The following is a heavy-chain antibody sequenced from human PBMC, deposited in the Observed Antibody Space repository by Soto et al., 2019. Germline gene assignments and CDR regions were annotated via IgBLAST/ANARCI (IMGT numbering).Heavy chain of an antibody. CDR1: GGSFNNYA. J-gene: IGHJ6*02. CDR2: IIPNFDTP. V-gene: IGHV1-69*01. Sequence: QVHLVQSGAEVKKPGSSVKVSCKTSGGSFNNYAVSWVRQAPGQGLEWMGGIIPNFDTPNYAQKFKDRVTIFADESTSTVYMELRGLRSNDTAVYYCAVAMVREILIFESSGMNVWGQGTTVIVSS. CDR3: AVAMVREILIFESSGMNV. D-gene: IGHD3-10*01.